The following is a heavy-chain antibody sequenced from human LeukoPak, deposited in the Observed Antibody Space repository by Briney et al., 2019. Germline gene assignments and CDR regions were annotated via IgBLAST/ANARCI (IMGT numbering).Heavy chain of an antibody. CDR3: ARNFDWGRVFDI. Sequence: PSETLSLTCTVSGGSTSTYYWSWIRQPPGKGLEWIGYIYYSGNTNYNPSLKSRVTISIDTSKNQFSLNLSSVTAADTAVYYCARNFDWGRVFDIWGQGTMVTVSS. V-gene: IGHV4-59*01. D-gene: IGHD7-27*01. CDR1: GGSTSTYY. J-gene: IGHJ3*02. CDR2: IYYSGNT.